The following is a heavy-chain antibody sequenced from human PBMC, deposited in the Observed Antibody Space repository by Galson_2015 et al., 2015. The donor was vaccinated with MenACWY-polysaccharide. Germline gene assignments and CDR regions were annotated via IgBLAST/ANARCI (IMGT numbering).Heavy chain of an antibody. V-gene: IGHV3-9*01. CDR3: AKGRYYSGWNYFDN. D-gene: IGHD6-19*01. Sequence: SLRLSCAASGFTFDNYAMHWVRHAPGKGLEWVSGISWNSGSIGYADSVKGRFTISRDNAKNSLYLQMNSLRAEDTALYYCAKGRYYSGWNYFDNWGQGTLVTVSS. CDR2: ISWNSGSI. J-gene: IGHJ4*02. CDR1: GFTFDNYA.